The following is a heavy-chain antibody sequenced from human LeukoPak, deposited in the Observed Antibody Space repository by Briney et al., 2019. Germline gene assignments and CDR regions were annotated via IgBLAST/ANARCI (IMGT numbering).Heavy chain of an antibody. CDR2: FDPEDCET. J-gene: IGHJ6*04. CDR3: ATDLEGSGSSGRYYYYGMDV. D-gene: IGHD3-10*01. Sequence: ASVKVSCKVSGYTLTELSMHWVRQAPGKGLEWMGGFDPEDCETIYAQKFQGRVTMTEDTSTDTAYMELSSLRSEDTAVYYRATDLEGSGSSGRYYYYGMDVWGKGTTVTVSS. V-gene: IGHV1-24*01. CDR1: GYTLTELS.